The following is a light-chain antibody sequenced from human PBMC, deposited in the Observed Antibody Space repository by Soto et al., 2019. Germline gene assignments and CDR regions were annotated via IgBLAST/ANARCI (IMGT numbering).Light chain of an antibody. J-gene: IGLJ1*01. Sequence: QSALTQPPSVSGSPAQSVTISCTGTSSDVGAYNSVSWYHQHPGKAPKLIIYDVSKRPSGVPYRFSASKSGNTASLTISGLLAEDEADYYCLSYAGSYIYVFGTGTKLTVL. CDR1: SSDVGAYNS. V-gene: IGLV2-11*01. CDR2: DVS. CDR3: LSYAGSYIYV.